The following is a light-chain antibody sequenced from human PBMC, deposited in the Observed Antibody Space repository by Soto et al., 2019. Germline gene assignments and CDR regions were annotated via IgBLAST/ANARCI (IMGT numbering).Light chain of an antibody. Sequence: QSVLTQPPSASGSPGQSVTICCTGTSSDVGAYIFVSWYQQHPGKAPKLMVYDVNRRPPGVPDRFFGSKPGNTASLTVSGLQAEDEADYYCVSFAGGTYVFGTGTKVTVL. V-gene: IGLV2-8*01. J-gene: IGLJ1*01. CDR1: SSDVGAYIF. CDR2: DVN. CDR3: VSFAGGTYV.